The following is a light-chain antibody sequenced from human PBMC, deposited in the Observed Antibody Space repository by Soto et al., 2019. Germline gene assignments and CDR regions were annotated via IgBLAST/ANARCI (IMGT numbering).Light chain of an antibody. J-gene: IGKJ5*01. Sequence: EIVLTQSPGTLSLSPGERATLSCRASQTVGWNYLAWYHQRPGQAPKLLIYGASSRATGIPDRFSGSGSGTDFNLTISRLEPEDFAVYYCQQYGESPITFGQGTRLDIK. CDR1: QTVGWNY. CDR2: GAS. CDR3: QQYGESPIT. V-gene: IGKV3-20*01.